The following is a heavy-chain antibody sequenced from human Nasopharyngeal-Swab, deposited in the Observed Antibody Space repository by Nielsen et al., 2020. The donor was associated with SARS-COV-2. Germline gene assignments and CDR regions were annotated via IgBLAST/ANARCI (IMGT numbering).Heavy chain of an antibody. CDR2: ITSSGSSV. D-gene: IGHD3-10*01. Sequence: GESLKISCVASKFIFSDYYMSWIRQAPGKGLEWVSYITSSGSSVYYADSVRGRFSISRDNAQNSLYLQMNSLRAEDTAVYYCARDPNIIPSYGMDVWGQGTTVTVSS. CDR3: ARDPNIIPSYGMDV. V-gene: IGHV3-11*01. CDR1: KFIFSDYY. J-gene: IGHJ6*02.